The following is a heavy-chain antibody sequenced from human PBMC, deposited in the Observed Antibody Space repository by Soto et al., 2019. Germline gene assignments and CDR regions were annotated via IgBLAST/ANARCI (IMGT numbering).Heavy chain of an antibody. CDR1: GGSFSGYY. D-gene: IGHD3-3*01. CDR3: ARGKVFRVWSGYFDFDY. J-gene: IGHJ4*02. V-gene: IGHV4-34*01. Sequence: SETLSLTCAVYGGSFSGYYWSWIRQPPGKGLEWIGEINHSGSTNYNPSLKSRVTISVGTSKNQFSLKLSSVTAADTAVYYCARGKVFRVWSGYFDFDYWGQGTLVTVS. CDR2: INHSGST.